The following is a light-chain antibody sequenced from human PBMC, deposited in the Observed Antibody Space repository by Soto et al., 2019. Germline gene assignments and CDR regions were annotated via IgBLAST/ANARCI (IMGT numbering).Light chain of an antibody. CDR3: LQLYNFSWT. Sequence: DIQMTQSPSILSASVGDRVTITCRASQSIRSWLAWYQQKPGKAPKRLIYAASTLQSGVPSRFSGSGSGTDFTLTISRLQPEDFATYYCLQLYNFSWTFGQGTKV. CDR2: AAS. CDR1: QSIRSW. J-gene: IGKJ1*01. V-gene: IGKV1-5*01.